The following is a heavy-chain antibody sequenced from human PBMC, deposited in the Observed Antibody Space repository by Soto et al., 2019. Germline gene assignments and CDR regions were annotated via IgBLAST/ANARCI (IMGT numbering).Heavy chain of an antibody. V-gene: IGHV3-23*01. J-gene: IGHJ4*02. Sequence: GGSLRLSCAASGFTFSNYAMNWVRQAPGKGLEWVSAIICSGGTTYYADSVKGRFTISRGNSKNTLYLQMNSLRAEDTAVYYCARHTEYYDILTGYYNPSFDYWGQGTLVTVSS. CDR3: ARHTEYYDILTGYYNPSFDY. D-gene: IGHD3-9*01. CDR1: GFTFSNYA. CDR2: IICSGGTT.